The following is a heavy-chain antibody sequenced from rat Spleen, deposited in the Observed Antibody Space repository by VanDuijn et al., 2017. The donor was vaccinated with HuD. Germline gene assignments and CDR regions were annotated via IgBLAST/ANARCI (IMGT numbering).Heavy chain of an antibody. D-gene: IGHD1-10*01. CDR3: ARSPYNNHWFTY. J-gene: IGHJ3*01. V-gene: IGHV3-4*01. CDR1: GSTITSGYD. Sequence: EIQLQESGPGLVKPSQSLSLTCSVTGSTITSGYDWNWIRRFPGNKMEWMGYITYSGNTNYNPSLKSRVSITRDTSTNQFFLQLNSVTSEDTATYYCARSPYNNHWFTYWGQGTLVTVSS. CDR2: ITYSGNT.